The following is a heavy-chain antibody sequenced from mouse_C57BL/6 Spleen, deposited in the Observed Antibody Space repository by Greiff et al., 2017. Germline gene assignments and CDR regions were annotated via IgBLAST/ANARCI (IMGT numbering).Heavy chain of an antibody. CDR3: ARWSYYGSSYGYFDV. CDR1: GYTFTSYW. V-gene: IGHV1-50*01. Sequence: VQLQQPGAELVKPGASVKLSCKASGYTFTSYWMQWVKQRPGQGLEWIGEIDPSDSYTNYNQKFKGKATLTVDTSSSTAYMQLSSLTSEDSAVYYCARWSYYGSSYGYFDVWGTGTTVTVSS. D-gene: IGHD1-1*01. J-gene: IGHJ1*03. CDR2: IDPSDSYT.